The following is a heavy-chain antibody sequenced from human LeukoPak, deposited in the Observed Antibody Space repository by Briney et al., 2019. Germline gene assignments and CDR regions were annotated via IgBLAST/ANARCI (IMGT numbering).Heavy chain of an antibody. V-gene: IGHV4-59*01. CDR2: IYYSGST. CDR1: GGSISSYY. J-gene: IGHJ4*02. Sequence: PSETLSLTCTVSGGSISSYYWSWIRQPPGKGLEWIGYIYYSGSTNYNPSLKSRVTISVDTSKNQFSLKLSSVTAADTAVYYCARGTTVVTRYGGGLDYWGQGTLVTVSS. D-gene: IGHD4-23*01. CDR3: ARGTTVVTRYGGGLDY.